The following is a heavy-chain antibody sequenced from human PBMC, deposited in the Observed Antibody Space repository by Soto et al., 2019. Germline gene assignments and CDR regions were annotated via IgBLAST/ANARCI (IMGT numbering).Heavy chain of an antibody. CDR3: ARDLSGTYSNSWFDP. V-gene: IGHV1-46*04. Sequence: QVHLVQSGAEVKKPGASVKLSCEASGYTFINYFIFWLRQAPGQRLEWMGIINPTDGSTVYAQKLQGRVTMTRDTSTSTVYMELSSLTSDDTAVYYCARDLSGTYSNSWFDPWGQGTLVTVSS. J-gene: IGHJ5*02. CDR1: GYTFINYF. D-gene: IGHD1-26*01. CDR2: INPTDGST.